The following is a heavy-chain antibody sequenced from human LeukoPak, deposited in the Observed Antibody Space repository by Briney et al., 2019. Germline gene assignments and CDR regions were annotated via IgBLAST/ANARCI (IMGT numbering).Heavy chain of an antibody. V-gene: IGHV3-7*03. J-gene: IGHJ4*02. CDR3: ARSNTWRGSFDY. Sequence: GRSLRLSCAASGFTFNNYWMSWVRQAPGEGLEWVANIKQDGSEKYYVDSVKGRFTISRDNAKNSLYLQMNSLRAEDTAVYYCARSNTWRGSFDYWGQGTLVTVSS. CDR1: GFTFNNYW. D-gene: IGHD3-10*01. CDR2: IKQDGSEK.